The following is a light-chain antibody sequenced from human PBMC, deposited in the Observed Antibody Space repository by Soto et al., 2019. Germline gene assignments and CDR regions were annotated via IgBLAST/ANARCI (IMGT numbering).Light chain of an antibody. CDR1: HIGSKS. J-gene: IGLJ2*01. CDR3: QVLDSSSDHVV. V-gene: IGLV3-21*04. CDR2: YDS. Sequence: SYELTQPPSVSVAPGKTARITCGGNHIGSKSVHWYQQKPGKSPVLVIYYDSDRPSGIPERFSGSNSGNTATLTISRVEAGDEADYYCQVLDSSSDHVVFGGGTKRTVL.